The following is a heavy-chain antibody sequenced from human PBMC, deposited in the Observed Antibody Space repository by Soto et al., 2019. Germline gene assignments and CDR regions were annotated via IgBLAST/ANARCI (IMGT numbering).Heavy chain of an antibody. D-gene: IGHD2-15*01. CDR2: IYYSGST. V-gene: IGHV4-59*01. CDR1: GGSISSYY. Sequence: QVQLQESGPGLVKPSETLSLPCTVSGGSISSYYWSWIRQPPGKGLEWIGYIYYSGSTNYNPPLQSRVAIAVDTSKNQCSLRLSSVTAADTAVYYCARVEDCSGGSCYSDRGYFDYWGQGTLVTVSS. CDR3: ARVEDCSGGSCYSDRGYFDY. J-gene: IGHJ4*02.